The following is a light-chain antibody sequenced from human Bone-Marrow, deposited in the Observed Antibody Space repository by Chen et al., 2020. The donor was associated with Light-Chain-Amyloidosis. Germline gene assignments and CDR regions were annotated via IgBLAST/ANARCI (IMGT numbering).Light chain of an antibody. Sequence: EIVLTQSPGTLSLSPGEGANLSCRASQTISSNYLTWYQQKFGQAPRLLIYGSSSRATGIPDRFTGSESGTDFTLTINRLEPEDFEMYYCQQYGTSPLTFGGGTKVEIK. V-gene: IGKV3-20*01. J-gene: IGKJ4*01. CDR1: QTISSNY. CDR3: QQYGTSPLT. CDR2: GSS.